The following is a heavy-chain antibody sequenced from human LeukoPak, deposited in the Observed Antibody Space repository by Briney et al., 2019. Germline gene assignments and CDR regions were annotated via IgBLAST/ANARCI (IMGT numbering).Heavy chain of an antibody. V-gene: IGHV3-30*03. CDR2: ISYEGSNK. Sequence: GGSLRLSCAASGFXFSSYGIHWVRQAPGKGLEWVAVISYEGSNKQYADSVKGRFTISRDNSKNTLDLQMNSLRAEDTAVYYCARDPNYGDYVGAFDIWGQGTMVTVSS. CDR3: ARDPNYGDYVGAFDI. CDR1: GFXFSSYG. J-gene: IGHJ3*02. D-gene: IGHD4-17*01.